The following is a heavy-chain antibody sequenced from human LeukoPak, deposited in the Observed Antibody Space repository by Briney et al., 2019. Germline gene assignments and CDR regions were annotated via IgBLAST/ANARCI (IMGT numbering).Heavy chain of an antibody. D-gene: IGHD3-10*01. CDR2: ISGSGGST. CDR1: GFTFSSYA. Sequence: PGGSLRLSCAASGFTFSSYAMSWVRQAPGKGLEWVSAISGSGGSTYYADSVKGRFTISRDNSKNTLYLQMNSLRAEDTAVYYWAKRRPGSGSYDKATGRIEGYGMDVWGQGTTVTVSS. J-gene: IGHJ6*02. CDR3: AKRRPGSGSYDKATGRIEGYGMDV. V-gene: IGHV3-23*01.